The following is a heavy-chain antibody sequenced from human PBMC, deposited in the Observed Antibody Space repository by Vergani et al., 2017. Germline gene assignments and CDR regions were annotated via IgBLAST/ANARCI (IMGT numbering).Heavy chain of an antibody. CDR1: GFTFSSYS. J-gene: IGHJ4*02. Sequence: EVQLVESGGGLVQPGGSLRLSCAASGFTFSSYSMNWVRQAPGKGLEWVSYISSSSTIYYADSVKGRFTISRDNAKNSLYLQMNSLRAEDTAVYYCAREGGWLVRASFDYWGQGTLVTVSS. CDR2: ISSSSTI. V-gene: IGHV3-48*01. D-gene: IGHD6-19*01. CDR3: AREGGWLVRASFDY.